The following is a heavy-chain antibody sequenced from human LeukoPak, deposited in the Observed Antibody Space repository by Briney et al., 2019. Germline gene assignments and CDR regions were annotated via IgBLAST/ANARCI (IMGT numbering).Heavy chain of an antibody. CDR3: AGRGIRDGYNYADS. D-gene: IGHD5-24*01. Sequence: GESLKIFCKGSGYSFTSYWIAWVRQMPGKGLEWMGIIYPDDSDIRYSPSFQGQVTFSADKSISTAYLQWSSLKASDSAIYYCAGRGIRDGYNYADSWGQGTLVTVSS. V-gene: IGHV5-51*01. J-gene: IGHJ4*02. CDR2: IYPDDSDI. CDR1: GYSFTSYW.